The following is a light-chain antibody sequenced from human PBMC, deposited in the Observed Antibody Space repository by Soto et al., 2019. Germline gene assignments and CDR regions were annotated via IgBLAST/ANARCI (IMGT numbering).Light chain of an antibody. J-gene: IGKJ1*01. Sequence: IVMTQSPATLSVSPWERSTLSFMASQSVITNLAWYQQKPGQAPRLLIYGASTRAAIIPARFSGSGSGTEFTLTISSLQSEDFAVYYCQQYNKWPRTFGQGTKVDIK. CDR2: GAS. CDR1: QSVITN. CDR3: QQYNKWPRT. V-gene: IGKV3-15*01.